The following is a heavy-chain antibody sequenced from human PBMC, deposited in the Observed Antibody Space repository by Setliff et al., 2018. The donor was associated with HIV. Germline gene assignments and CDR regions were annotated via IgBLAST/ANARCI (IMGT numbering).Heavy chain of an antibody. CDR1: GGTFSSYA. D-gene: IGHD3-22*01. Sequence: ASVKVSCKASGGTFSSYAISWVRQSPGQGLEWMGGIIPIFGTANYAQKFQGRVTITADESTSTAYMELSSLRSEDTAVYYCARGGNYYDSSGGFDYWGQGTLVTVSS. CDR3: ARGGNYYDSSGGFDY. J-gene: IGHJ4*02. CDR2: IIPIFGTA. V-gene: IGHV1-69*13.